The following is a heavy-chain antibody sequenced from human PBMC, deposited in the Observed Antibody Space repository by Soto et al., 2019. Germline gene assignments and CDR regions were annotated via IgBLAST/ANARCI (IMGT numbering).Heavy chain of an antibody. J-gene: IGHJ5*02. CDR3: ARDGNSGSYFWFDP. V-gene: IGHV3-30-3*01. D-gene: IGHD1-26*01. CDR1: GFTFSSYA. Sequence: QVQLVESGGGVVQPGRSLRLSCAASGFTFSSYAMHWVRQAPGKGLERVAVISYDGSNKYYADSVKGRFTISRDNSKNTLYLQMNSLRAEDTAVYYCARDGNSGSYFWFDPCGQGTLVTVSS. CDR2: ISYDGSNK.